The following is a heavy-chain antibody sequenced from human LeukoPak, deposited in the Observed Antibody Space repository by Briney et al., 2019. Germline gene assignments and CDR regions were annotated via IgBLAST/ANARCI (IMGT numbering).Heavy chain of an antibody. Sequence: SETLSLTCTVSGGSISSGSYYWSWIRQPAGRGLEWIGRIYTSGSTNYNPSLKSRVTISVDTSKNQFSLKLSSVTAADTAVYYCARSRMRGYSYGMVFDPWGQGTLVTVSS. D-gene: IGHD5-18*01. CDR1: GGSISSGSYY. V-gene: IGHV4-61*02. CDR2: IYTSGST. J-gene: IGHJ5*02. CDR3: ARSRMRGYSYGMVFDP.